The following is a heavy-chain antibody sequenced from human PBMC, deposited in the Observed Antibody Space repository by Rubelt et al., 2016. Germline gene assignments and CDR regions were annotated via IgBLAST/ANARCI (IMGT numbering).Heavy chain of an antibody. CDR3: ARLGVEVAGTNWFDP. CDR2: ISVYNGNT. D-gene: IGHD6-19*01. CDR1: GYTFRSYA. V-gene: IGHV1-18*01. J-gene: IGHJ5*02. Sequence: QVQLVQSVSELRKPGASVKVSCKASGYTFRSYAMNWVRQAPGQGLEWMGWISVYNGNTNYAQKFQGRVTMTTDTSTSTVYMELSSLRSEDTAVYYCARLGVEVAGTNWFDPWGQGTLVTVSS.